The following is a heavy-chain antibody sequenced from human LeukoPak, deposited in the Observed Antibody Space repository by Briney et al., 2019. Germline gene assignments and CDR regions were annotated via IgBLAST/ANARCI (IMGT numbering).Heavy chain of an antibody. CDR2: INHSGST. CDR3: AREGGYGSGNYWFDP. V-gene: IGHV4-34*01. Sequence: SETLSLTCAVYGGSFSGYYWSWIRQPPGKGLEWIGEINHSGSTNYNPSLKSRVTISVDTSKNQFSLKLSSVTAADTAVYYCAREGGYGSGNYWFDPWGQGTLVTVSS. J-gene: IGHJ5*02. CDR1: GGSFSGYY. D-gene: IGHD3-10*01.